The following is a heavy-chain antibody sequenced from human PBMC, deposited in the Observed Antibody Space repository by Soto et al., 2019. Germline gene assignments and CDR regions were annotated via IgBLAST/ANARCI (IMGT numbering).Heavy chain of an antibody. CDR2: ISYDGINK. J-gene: IGHJ6*02. CDR1: GFTFSNFA. V-gene: IGHV3-30*09. D-gene: IGHD2-2*01. Sequence: QVQLVESGGGVVQPGRSLRLSCAASGFTFSNFALHWVRQAPGKGLEWVAVISYDGINKYYTDSVKGRFALSRDNSKNTLYLQMTGLRAEDTAVYYCARDREFSRPWSDYFYYGMDVWGQGTTVTVSS. CDR3: ARDREFSRPWSDYFYYGMDV.